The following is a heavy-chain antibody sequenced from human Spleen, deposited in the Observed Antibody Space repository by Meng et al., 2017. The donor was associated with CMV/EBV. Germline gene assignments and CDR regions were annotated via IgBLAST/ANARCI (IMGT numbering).Heavy chain of an antibody. CDR2: INPSGDNT. CDR3: ARPWRDGYKFDAFDI. J-gene: IGHJ3*02. V-gene: IGHV1-46*01. Sequence: ASVKVSCKASAYTFTSHYMHWVRQAPGQGLEWMGIINPSGDNTSYAQKFQGRVTMTRDTSTSTLYMELSSLRSEDTAMYYCARPWRDGYKFDAFDIWGQGTMVTVSS. CDR1: AYTFTSHY. D-gene: IGHD5-24*01.